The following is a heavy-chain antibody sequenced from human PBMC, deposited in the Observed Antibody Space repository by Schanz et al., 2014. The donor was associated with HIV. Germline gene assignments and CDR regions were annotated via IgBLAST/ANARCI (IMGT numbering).Heavy chain of an antibody. Sequence: EVQMLESGGGSVQPGGSLRLSCAASGFTFSNFAMSWVRQAPGKGLEWVSSISGSGVSTFYAGSVKGRFTISRDNSKNTLYLQMNSLRPEDTAVYYCARGQPLVQRWFDPWGQGTLVTVSS. V-gene: IGHV3-23*01. D-gene: IGHD6-13*01. CDR1: GFTFSNFA. CDR2: ISGSGVST. J-gene: IGHJ5*02. CDR3: ARGQPLVQRWFDP.